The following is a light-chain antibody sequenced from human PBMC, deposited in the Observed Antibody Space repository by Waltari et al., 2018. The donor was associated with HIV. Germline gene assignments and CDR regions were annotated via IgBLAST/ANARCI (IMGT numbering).Light chain of an antibody. J-gene: IGLJ3*02. CDR3: ATTETGLSDWV. V-gene: IGLV1-51*01. CDR2: HDV. CDR1: TSNIGNNY. Sequence: QSVLTQPPSVSAAPGQKVTISCAGATSNIGNNYVFWYQHFPGSAPKLLIYHDVKRPSGIPDRFSGSKSGTSAFLAISGLQTGDEADYHCATTETGLSDWVFGGGTRLTVL.